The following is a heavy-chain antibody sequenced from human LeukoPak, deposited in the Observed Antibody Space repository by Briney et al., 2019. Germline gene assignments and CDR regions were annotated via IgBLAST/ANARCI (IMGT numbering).Heavy chain of an antibody. CDR1: GYTFTSYD. CDR3: ARGPTYYYDSSGYAIDY. D-gene: IGHD3-22*01. V-gene: IGHV1-8*03. CDR2: MNPNSGNT. Sequence: GASVKVSCKASGYTFTSYDINWVRQATGQGPEWMGWMNPNSGNTGYAQKFQGRVTITRNTSISTAYMELSSLRSEDTAVYYCARGPTYYYDSSGYAIDYWGQGTLVTVSS. J-gene: IGHJ4*02.